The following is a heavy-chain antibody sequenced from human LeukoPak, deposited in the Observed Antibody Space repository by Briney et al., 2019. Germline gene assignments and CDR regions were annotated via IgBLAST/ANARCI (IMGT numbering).Heavy chain of an antibody. CDR3: TTDLGLTMIRGVIVY. CDR1: GFTFSRYA. Sequence: PGGSLRLSCAASGFTFSRYAMSWVRQTPEKGLEWVSVISGSDGSTYYADSVRGRFTISRDDSGNTLFLQMNSLRAEDTAVYYCTTDLGLTMIRGVIVYWGQGALVTVSS. J-gene: IGHJ4*02. CDR2: ISGSDGST. V-gene: IGHV3-23*01. D-gene: IGHD3-10*01.